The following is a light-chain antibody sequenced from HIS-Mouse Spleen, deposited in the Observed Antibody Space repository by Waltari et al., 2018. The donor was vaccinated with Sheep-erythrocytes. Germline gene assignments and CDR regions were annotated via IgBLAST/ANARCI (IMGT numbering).Light chain of an antibody. CDR1: SSDVVVTNY. Sequence: QSALTQPRPVSGSPGQSVPISCTGTSSDVVVTNYASWYQQHPGKPPQLMIYDVSKRPSGVPDRFSGSKSGNTASLTISGLQAEDEADYYCCSYAGSYNHVFATGTKVTVL. V-gene: IGLV2-11*01. CDR3: CSYAGSYNHV. CDR2: DVS. J-gene: IGLJ1*01.